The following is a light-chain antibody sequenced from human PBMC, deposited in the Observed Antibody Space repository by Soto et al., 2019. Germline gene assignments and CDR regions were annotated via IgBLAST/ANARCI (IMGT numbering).Light chain of an antibody. CDR2: DVS. Sequence: QSVLTQPPSASGSPGQSVTISFTGTSSDIGTYDYVSWYQHLPDKAPKLMIYDVSKRPSGVPDRFSGSKSGNTASLTISGLQAEDEADYYCCSYAGSYTYVFGTATKLTV. CDR1: SSDIGTYDY. V-gene: IGLV2-11*01. J-gene: IGLJ1*01. CDR3: CSYAGSYTYV.